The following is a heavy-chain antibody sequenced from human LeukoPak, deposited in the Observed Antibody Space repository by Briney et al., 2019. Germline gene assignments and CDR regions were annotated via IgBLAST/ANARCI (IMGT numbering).Heavy chain of an antibody. CDR3: ARERRLAVAGTIWFDP. J-gene: IGHJ5*02. D-gene: IGHD6-19*01. V-gene: IGHV1-8*01. CDR2: MNPNSGNT. CDR1: GYTFTSYD. Sequence: ASVKVSCKASGYTFTSYDINWVRQATGQGLEWMGWMNPNSGNTGYAQEFQGRVTMTRNTSISTAYMELSSLRSEDTAVYYCARERRLAVAGTIWFDPWGQGTLVTVSS.